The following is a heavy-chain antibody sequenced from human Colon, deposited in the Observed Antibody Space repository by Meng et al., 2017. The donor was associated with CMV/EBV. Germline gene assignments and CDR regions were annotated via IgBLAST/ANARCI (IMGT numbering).Heavy chain of an antibody. Sequence: SVKVSCKASGGTFSSYAISWVRQAPGQGLEWMGGIIPILGIANYAQKFQGRGTITADKSTSTAYMELSSLRSEDTAVYYCATNYCSSTSCYAHWFDPWGQGTLVTVSS. D-gene: IGHD2-2*01. CDR1: GGTFSSYA. J-gene: IGHJ5*02. CDR2: IIPILGIA. V-gene: IGHV1-69*10. CDR3: ATNYCSSTSCYAHWFDP.